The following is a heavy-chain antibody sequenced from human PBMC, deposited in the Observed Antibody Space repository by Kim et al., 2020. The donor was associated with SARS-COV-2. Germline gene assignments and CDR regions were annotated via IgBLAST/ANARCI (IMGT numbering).Heavy chain of an antibody. J-gene: IGHJ1*01. D-gene: IGHD3-10*01. CDR3: ARDHATMVRGVRAEYFQH. CDR1: GFTFSSYG. V-gene: IGHV3-33*01. Sequence: GGSLRLSCAASGFTFSSYGMHWVRQAPGKGLEWVAVIWYDGSNKYYADSVKGRFTISRDNSKNTLYLQMNSLRAEDTAVYYCARDHATMVRGVRAEYFQHWGQGTLVTVSS. CDR2: IWYDGSNK.